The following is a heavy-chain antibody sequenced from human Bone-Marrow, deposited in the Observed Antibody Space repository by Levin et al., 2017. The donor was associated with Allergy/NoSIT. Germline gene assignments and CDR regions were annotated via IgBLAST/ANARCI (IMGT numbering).Heavy chain of an antibody. CDR3: ARVGAARITFGGVIVVYYFDY. J-gene: IGHJ4*02. V-gene: IGHV3-48*01. D-gene: IGHD3-16*02. CDR2: ISSSSSTI. Sequence: QAGGSLRLSCAASGFTFSSYSMNWVRQAPGKGLEWVSYISSSSSTIYYADSVKGRFTISRDNAKNSLYLQMNSLRAEDTAVYYCARVGAARITFGGVIVVYYFDYWGQGTLVTVSS. CDR1: GFTFSSYS.